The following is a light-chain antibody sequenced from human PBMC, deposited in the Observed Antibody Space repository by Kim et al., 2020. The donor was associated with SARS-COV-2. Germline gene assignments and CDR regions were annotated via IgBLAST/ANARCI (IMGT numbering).Light chain of an antibody. J-gene: IGLJ2*01. CDR1: SLRKYY. Sequence: SSELTQDPAVSVALGQTVRITCQGDSLRKYYPSWFQQKPRQAPILVISGRNNRPSGFPSRFVGSSSGNTAYLTINGAQAEDEADYYCNARDSSNNHVFGGGTQLTVL. CDR2: GRN. CDR3: NARDSSNNHV. V-gene: IGLV3-19*01.